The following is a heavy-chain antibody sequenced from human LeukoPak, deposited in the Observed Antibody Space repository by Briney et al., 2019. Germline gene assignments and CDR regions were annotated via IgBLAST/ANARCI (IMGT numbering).Heavy chain of an antibody. D-gene: IGHD6-19*01. CDR1: GFTFDDYA. CDR2: ISWNSGSI. CDR3: AKDRSSGWYYSPWFDP. J-gene: IGHJ5*02. Sequence: GRSLRLSCAASGFTFDDYAMHWVRQAPGKGLEWVSGISWNSGSIGYADSVKGRFTISRDNAKNSLYLQMNSLRAEDTALYYCAKDRSSGWYYSPWFDPWGQGTLVTVSS. V-gene: IGHV3-9*01.